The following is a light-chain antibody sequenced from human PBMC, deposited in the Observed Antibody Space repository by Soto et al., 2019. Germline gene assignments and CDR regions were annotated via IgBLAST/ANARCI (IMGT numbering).Light chain of an antibody. CDR2: EAS. Sequence: TQSPSTLSTSVGAIVTISCRATQSVSSSYLAWYQQKPGQVPRIIIYEASRRATGIPARFSGSGSGTDCTLVISSLEPEDVAIYYCQQRYNWPWTFGQGTKVDI. CDR1: QSVSSSY. J-gene: IGKJ1*01. V-gene: IGKV3D-20*02. CDR3: QQRYNWPWT.